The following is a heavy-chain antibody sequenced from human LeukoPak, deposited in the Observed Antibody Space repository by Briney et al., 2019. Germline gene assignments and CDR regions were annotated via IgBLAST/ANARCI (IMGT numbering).Heavy chain of an antibody. D-gene: IGHD5-24*01. CDR2: IYYSGTT. V-gene: IGHV4-59*01. J-gene: IGHJ6*02. Sequence: SETLSLTCNVSGGSISSYYWSWIRQPPGKGLEWIGYIYYSGTTDYNPSFESRVTISVDTSKNQFSLMLTSVTAADTAVYYCARADGYYYGMDVWGQGTTVTVSS. CDR3: ARADGYYYGMDV. CDR1: GGSISSYY.